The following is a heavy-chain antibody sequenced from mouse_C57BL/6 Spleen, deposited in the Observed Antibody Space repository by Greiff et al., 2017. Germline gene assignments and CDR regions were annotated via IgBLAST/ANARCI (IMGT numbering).Heavy chain of an antibody. CDR3: ARDGYSTGTWFAY. Sequence: DVQRVESGGGLVKPGGSLKLSCAASGFTFSSYAMSWVRQTPQKRLVWVATISDGGSYTYYPANVKGRVTISRDNAKNKLYLQMRHLKAEDTDMYYCARDGYSTGTWFAYWGQGTLVTVSA. D-gene: IGHD2-3*01. J-gene: IGHJ3*01. CDR1: GFTFSSYA. CDR2: ISDGGSYT. V-gene: IGHV5-4*01.